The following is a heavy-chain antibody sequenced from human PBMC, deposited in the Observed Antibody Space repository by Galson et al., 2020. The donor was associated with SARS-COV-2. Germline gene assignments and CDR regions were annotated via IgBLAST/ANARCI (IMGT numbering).Heavy chain of an antibody. CDR1: GLTFSNSA. V-gene: IGHV3-23*01. CDR2: ISGRGDDP. D-gene: IGHD6-6*01. J-gene: IGHJ5*02. CDR3: AKKGGSGSSWFDP. Sequence: GGSLTLSCAASGLTFSNSAMTWVRQAPGKGLEWVPAISGRGDDPYHTASVKGRFTIPRDNSKNTMSLQMNSLRVEDTAVYYCAKKGGSGSSWFDPWGQVTLVTVSS.